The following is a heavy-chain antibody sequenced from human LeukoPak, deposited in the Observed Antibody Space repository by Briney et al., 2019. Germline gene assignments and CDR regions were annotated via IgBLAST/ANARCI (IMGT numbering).Heavy chain of an antibody. CDR3: ARGVPAATADFDY. CDR1: GFTFSSYE. D-gene: IGHD2-2*01. V-gene: IGHV3-48*03. Sequence: GGSLRLSCAASGFTFSSYEMNWVRQAPGKGLEWVSYISSSGSTIYYADSVKGRFTISRDNAKNTLYLQMNSLRAEDTAVYYCARGVPAATADFDYWGQGTLVTVSS. J-gene: IGHJ4*02. CDR2: ISSSGSTI.